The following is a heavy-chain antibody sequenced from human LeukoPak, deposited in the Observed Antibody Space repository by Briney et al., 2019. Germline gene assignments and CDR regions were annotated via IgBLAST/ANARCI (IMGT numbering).Heavy chain of an antibody. Sequence: ASVKVSCKASGYTFTGYYMHWVRQAPGQGVEWMGSINPNSGGTNYAQKFQGRVAMTTDTSISTAYMELSRLRSDDTAVYYCARGLGNYYDGSGYYDYWGQGTLVTVSS. D-gene: IGHD3-22*01. J-gene: IGHJ4*02. CDR1: GYTFTGYY. V-gene: IGHV1-2*02. CDR2: INPNSGGT. CDR3: ARGLGNYYDGSGYYDY.